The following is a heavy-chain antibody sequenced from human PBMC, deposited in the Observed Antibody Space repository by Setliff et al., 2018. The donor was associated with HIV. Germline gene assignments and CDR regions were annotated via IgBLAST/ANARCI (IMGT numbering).Heavy chain of an antibody. CDR1: DYIFTTYW. V-gene: IGHV5-51*01. CDR2: IYPDDSDI. Sequence: GESLKISCKALDYIFTTYWIAWVRQMPGEGLEWMGIIYPDDSDIRYNPSFQNHITISADKSIATAYLQLNNLKASDTATYYCARRDGRSMNAFQIWGPGTMVTVSS. CDR3: ARRDGRSMNAFQI. J-gene: IGHJ3*01. D-gene: IGHD2-21*01.